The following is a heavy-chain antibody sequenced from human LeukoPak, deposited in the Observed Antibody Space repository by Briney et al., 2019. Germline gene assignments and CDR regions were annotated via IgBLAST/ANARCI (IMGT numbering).Heavy chain of an antibody. CDR3: ARDGDYYMDV. V-gene: IGHV3-48*01. CDR2: ISGSSSTI. J-gene: IGHJ6*03. D-gene: IGHD3-16*01. CDR1: GFTFSSYS. Sequence: GGSLRLSCAASGFTFSSYSMNWVRQAPGKGLEWVSYISGSSSTIYYADSVKGRFTISRDNAKNSLYLQMNSLRAEDTAVYYCARDGDYYMDVWGKGTTVTVSS.